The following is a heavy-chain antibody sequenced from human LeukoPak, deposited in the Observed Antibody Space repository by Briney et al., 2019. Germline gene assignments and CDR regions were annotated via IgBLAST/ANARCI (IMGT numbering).Heavy chain of an antibody. CDR1: GFTFSIYC. CDR3: AKGYDFWSGYYCDD. CDR2: IRYDGSNK. Sequence: GGSLRLSCAASGFTFSIYCIHWVRQAPGKGLEWVAFIRYDGSNKYYADSVKGRFTISRDNSKNTLYLQMNSLRAEDTAVYYCAKGYDFWSGYYCDDWGQGTLVTVSS. D-gene: IGHD3-3*01. J-gene: IGHJ4*02. V-gene: IGHV3-30*02.